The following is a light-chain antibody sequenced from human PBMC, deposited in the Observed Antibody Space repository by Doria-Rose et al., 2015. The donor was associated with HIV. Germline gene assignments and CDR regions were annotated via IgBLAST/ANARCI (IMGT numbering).Light chain of an antibody. V-gene: IGKV3-20*01. CDR1: QSVGSFY. J-gene: IGKJ1*01. Sequence: TQSPGTLSLSPGERATLSCRASQSVGSFYLAWYQQKPGQAPRLLIYGASSRATGIPDRFSGSGSGTDFTLTISRLEPEDSAVYYCHHSGSSPWTFGQGTKVEIK. CDR3: HHSGSSPWT. CDR2: GAS.